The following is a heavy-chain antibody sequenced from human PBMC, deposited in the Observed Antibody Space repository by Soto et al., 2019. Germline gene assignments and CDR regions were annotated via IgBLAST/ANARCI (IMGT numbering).Heavy chain of an antibody. CDR3: ARGGIVAVPAVLSSYDDYTNYRFDS. Sequence: QVQLAQSGAEVRKPGSSVKVSCRASGGSFSDFAFTWVRQAPGQGLEWMGGIIPMFAATKYAQRFQGRVTITADASTTTVYLALSSFTADDSAVYYCARGGIVAVPAVLSSYDDYTNYRFDSWGQGTLVSVSS. CDR2: IIPMFAAT. CDR1: GGSFSDFA. D-gene: IGHD4-4*01. J-gene: IGHJ4*02. V-gene: IGHV1-69*01.